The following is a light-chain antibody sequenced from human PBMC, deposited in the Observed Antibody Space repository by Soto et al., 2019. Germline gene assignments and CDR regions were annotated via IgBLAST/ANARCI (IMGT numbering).Light chain of an antibody. CDR3: SSYTSSSTVV. J-gene: IGLJ2*01. V-gene: IGLV2-14*01. CDR1: SSDVGGYNY. Sequence: QSALTQPASLSGSHGQSITISCTGTSSDVGGYNYVSWYQQHPGKAPKLMIYDVSNRPSGVSNRFSGSKSGNTAALTISGLQAEDEAEYYCSSYTSSSTVVFGGGTKRTVL. CDR2: DVS.